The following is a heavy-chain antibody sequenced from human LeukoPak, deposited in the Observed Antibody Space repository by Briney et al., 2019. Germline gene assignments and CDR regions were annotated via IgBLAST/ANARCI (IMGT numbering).Heavy chain of an antibody. D-gene: IGHD1-26*01. V-gene: IGHV3-30*03. J-gene: IGHJ4*02. Sequence: GGSLRLSCAASGFTFSSYGMHWVRQAPGKGLEWVAVISYDGSNKYYADSVKGRFTICRDNSKNTLYLQMNNLRVDDTAVYYCVRDYRGGWNDYWGQGTLVTVSS. CDR1: GFTFSSYG. CDR3: VRDYRGGWNDY. CDR2: ISYDGSNK.